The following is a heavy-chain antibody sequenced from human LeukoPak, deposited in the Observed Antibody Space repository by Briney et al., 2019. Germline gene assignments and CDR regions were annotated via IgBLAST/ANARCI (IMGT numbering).Heavy chain of an antibody. D-gene: IGHD4-17*01. CDR1: GFTFSTYA. CDR3: ARGEYGDYSFDY. Sequence: PGGSLRLSCAASGFTFSTYAMSWVRQAPGKGLVWVSSISSSGEFTYYVDSLKGRFTISRDNSKNTLYLQMSSLRAEDTAVYYCARGEYGDYSFDYWGQGTPVTVSS. J-gene: IGHJ4*02. V-gene: IGHV3-23*01. CDR2: ISSSGEFT.